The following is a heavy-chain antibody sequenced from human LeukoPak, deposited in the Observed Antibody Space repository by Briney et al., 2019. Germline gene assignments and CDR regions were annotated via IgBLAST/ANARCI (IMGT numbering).Heavy chain of an antibody. CDR1: GGSISSQY. Sequence: SETLSLTCTVSGGSISSQYWSWIRQPPGKRLEWIGYIYYSGSTNYSPSLNSRLTISVDTSKNQFSLRLSSVTAADTAVYYCARGRQDYFNYMDVWGKGTTVTVSS. CDR3: ARGRQDYFNYMDV. V-gene: IGHV4-59*11. CDR2: IYYSGST. J-gene: IGHJ6*03.